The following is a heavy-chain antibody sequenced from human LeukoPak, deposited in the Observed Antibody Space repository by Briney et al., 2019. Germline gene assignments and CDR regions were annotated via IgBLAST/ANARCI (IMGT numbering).Heavy chain of an antibody. CDR3: ASGTYYYDSTGFYYYYYGLDV. J-gene: IGHJ6*01. CDR1: GYFISSGCY. V-gene: IGHV4-38-2*02. D-gene: IGHD3-22*01. Sequence: SETLSLTCTVSGYFISSGCYWGWLRQPPGKGLEWIGSIYHSGSTYYNPSLKSRVTISVDTSKSQFSLNVTSVTAADTAMYYCASGTYYYDSTGFYYYYYGLDVWGQGTTVTVSS. CDR2: IYHSGST.